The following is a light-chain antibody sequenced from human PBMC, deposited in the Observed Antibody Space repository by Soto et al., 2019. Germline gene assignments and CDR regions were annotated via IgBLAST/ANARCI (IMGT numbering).Light chain of an antibody. CDR3: QQYDHSPRT. V-gene: IGKV3-20*01. CDR1: QALQRSF. CDR2: GVS. Sequence: IVLTQSPGTLSLSPGERATLSCRASQALQRSFLAWYQHKPGQSPRLLISGVSSRAAGVPDRFSGSGSGTDFTLTISRLEPQDSAVYFCQQYDHSPRTFGQGTRWIS. J-gene: IGKJ1*01.